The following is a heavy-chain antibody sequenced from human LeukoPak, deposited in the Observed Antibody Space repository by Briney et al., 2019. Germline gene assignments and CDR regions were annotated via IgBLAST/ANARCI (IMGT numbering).Heavy chain of an antibody. J-gene: IGHJ5*02. CDR3: AKRPGKAAAGPFDP. CDR1: GFSFSDYA. D-gene: IGHD6-13*01. Sequence: QTGGSLRLSCAASGFSFSDYAMTWVRQAPGKGLGWVSTIGSGDGITYYADSVKGRFTISRDDSKNTLYLQMNSLRAEDTAIYYCAKRPGKAAAGPFDPWGQGTLVTVSS. CDR2: IGSGDGIT. V-gene: IGHV3-23*01.